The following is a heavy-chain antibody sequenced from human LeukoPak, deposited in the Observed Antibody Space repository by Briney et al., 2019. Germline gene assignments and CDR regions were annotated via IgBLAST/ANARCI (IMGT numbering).Heavy chain of an antibody. J-gene: IGHJ3*02. CDR1: GGSISSYY. CDR3: ARESGEFSDAFDI. D-gene: IGHD5-12*01. V-gene: IGHV4-59*12. CDR2: IYHSGST. Sequence: SETLSLTCTVSGGSISSYYWSWIRQPPGKGLEWIGYIYHSGSTYYNPSLKSRVTISVDRSKNQFSLKLSSVTAADTAVYYCARESGEFSDAFDIWGQGTMVTVSS.